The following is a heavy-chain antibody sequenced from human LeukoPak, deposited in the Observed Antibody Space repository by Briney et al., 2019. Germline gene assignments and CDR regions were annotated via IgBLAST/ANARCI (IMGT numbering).Heavy chain of an antibody. CDR1: GGTFSSYA. CDR3: ARGEKELYDFWSGYPYDY. V-gene: IGHV1-69*05. J-gene: IGHJ4*02. D-gene: IGHD3-3*01. Sequence: ASVKVSCKASGGTFSSYAISWVRQAPGQGLEWMGGIIPIFGTANYAQKFQGRVTITTDESTSTAYIELSRLRSDDTAVYYCARGEKELYDFWSGYPYDYWGQGTLVTVSS. CDR2: IIPIFGTA.